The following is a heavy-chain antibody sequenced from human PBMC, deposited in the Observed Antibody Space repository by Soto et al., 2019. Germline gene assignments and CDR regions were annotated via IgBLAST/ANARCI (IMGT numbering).Heavy chain of an antibody. V-gene: IGHV3-30-3*01. CDR2: MSYDGSTK. D-gene: IGHD1-1*01. CDR3: ARDAFDDPPGYNQH. Sequence: QVQLVESGGDVVQPGRSLRLSCSASGFTFSSYSVHWVRQAPGKGLEWLAFMSYDGSTKNYADSVKGRFTVSSDNSKNTLYLQTDSLRTEDTAVYYCARDAFDDPPGYNQHWVQGNLLTVSS. CDR1: GFTFSSYS. J-gene: IGHJ1*01.